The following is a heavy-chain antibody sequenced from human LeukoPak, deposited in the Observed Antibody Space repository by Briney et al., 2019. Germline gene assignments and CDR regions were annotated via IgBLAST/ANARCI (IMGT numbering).Heavy chain of an antibody. CDR1: GFTFSSYA. Sequence: GGSLRLSCAASGFTFSSYAMHWVRQAPGKGLEWVANIKEDGSEKYYVDSVKGRFTISRDNAKNSLYLEMNSLRAGDTAVYYCARDDSTGYYYLDGWGQGTLVTVSS. V-gene: IGHV3-7*05. D-gene: IGHD3-22*01. J-gene: IGHJ4*02. CDR3: ARDDSTGYYYLDG. CDR2: IKEDGSEK.